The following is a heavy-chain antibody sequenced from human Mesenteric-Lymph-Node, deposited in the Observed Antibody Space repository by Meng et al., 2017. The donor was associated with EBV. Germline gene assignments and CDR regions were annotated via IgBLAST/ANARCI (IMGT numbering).Heavy chain of an antibody. CDR1: GFSLSTSGGG. CDR3: AHRPGYSGSFDFDY. V-gene: IGHV2-5*02. CDR2: IYWDDDK. Sequence: QTPSQQPGPPQQNPTTPLTLTCTFSGFSLSTSGGGLCWIRQPPGKALEWLALIYWDDDKRYSPSLKSRITITKDTSKNQVVLTMTNMDPVDTGKYYCAHRPGYSGSFDFDYWGQGTLVTVSS. D-gene: IGHD1-26*01. J-gene: IGHJ4*02.